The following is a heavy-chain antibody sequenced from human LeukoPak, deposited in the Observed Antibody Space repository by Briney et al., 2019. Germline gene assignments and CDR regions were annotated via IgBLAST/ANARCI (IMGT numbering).Heavy chain of an antibody. Sequence: ASVKVSCKASAYTFSNYGFNWLRQAPGQGLEWMGWISAYNGNTKYAQKLQGRLTMSTDTSTSTAYKELRSLTSDDTALYSCASDLDGSGSYYTDYWGQGTLVTVSS. CDR2: ISAYNGNT. J-gene: IGHJ4*02. CDR1: AYTFSNYG. V-gene: IGHV1-18*01. D-gene: IGHD3-10*01. CDR3: ASDLDGSGSYYTDY.